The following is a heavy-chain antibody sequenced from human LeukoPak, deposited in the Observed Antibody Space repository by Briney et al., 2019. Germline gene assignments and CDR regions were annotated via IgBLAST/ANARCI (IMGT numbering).Heavy chain of an antibody. CDR3: ARGYGGDFVRGYGMDV. CDR1: GFTFSSYG. D-gene: IGHD4-23*01. V-gene: IGHV3-7*01. J-gene: IGHJ6*02. CDR2: IKQDGSEK. Sequence: GGSLRLSCAASGFTFSSYGMHWVRQAPGKGLEWVASIKQDGSEKYYVGSVKGRFTISRDNAKNSLYLQMNSLRAEDTAVYYCARGYGGDFVRGYGMDVWGQGTTVTVSS.